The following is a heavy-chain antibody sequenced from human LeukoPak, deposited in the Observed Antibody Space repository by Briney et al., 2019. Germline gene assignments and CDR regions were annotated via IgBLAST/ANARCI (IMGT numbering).Heavy chain of an antibody. V-gene: IGHV3-7*04. D-gene: IGHD1-26*01. CDR1: GFTFSSYW. CDR3: ARGISGSYYSHFDY. Sequence: GGSLRLSCAASGFTFSSYWMSWVRQAPGKGLEWVANIKQDGSEKYYVDSVKGRFTISRDNAKNSLYLQMNSLRAEDTAVYYCARGISGSYYSHFDYWGQGTLVTVSS. CDR2: IKQDGSEK. J-gene: IGHJ4*02.